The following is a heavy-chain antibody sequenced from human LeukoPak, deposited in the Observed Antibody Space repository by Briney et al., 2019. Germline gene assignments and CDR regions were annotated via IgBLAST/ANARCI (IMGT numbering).Heavy chain of an antibody. J-gene: IGHJ5*02. CDR2: ISAYNGNT. Sequence: GASVKASCKASGYTFTSYGISWVRQAPGQGLEWMGWISAYNGNTNYAQKLQGRVTMTTDTSTSTAYMELRSLRSDDTAVYYCARVVISSSGSNWFDPWGQGTLVTVSS. CDR1: GYTFTSYG. CDR3: ARVVISSSGSNWFDP. V-gene: IGHV1-18*01. D-gene: IGHD6-19*01.